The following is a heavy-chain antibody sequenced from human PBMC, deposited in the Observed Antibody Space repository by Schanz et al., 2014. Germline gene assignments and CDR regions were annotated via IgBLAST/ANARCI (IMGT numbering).Heavy chain of an antibody. CDR2: ITYNGGTI. D-gene: IGHD1-1*01. J-gene: IGHJ4*02. CDR1: GFSFTTYA. Sequence: QVQVVQSGGGLVKPGGSLRLSCASSGFSFTTYAMSWVRQAPGKGLEWISYITYNGGTIYYADSVKGRFTISRDNAKNSLYLEMNSRRAEDTALYYCARDRRNADLDYWGQGTLVTVSS. CDR3: ARDRRNADLDY. V-gene: IGHV3-11*04.